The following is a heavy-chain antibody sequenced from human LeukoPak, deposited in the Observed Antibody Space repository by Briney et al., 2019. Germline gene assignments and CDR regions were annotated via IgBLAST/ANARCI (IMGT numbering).Heavy chain of an antibody. J-gene: IGHJ4*02. CDR2: INHSGST. Sequence: SETLSLTCAAYCGSFSGYYWSWIRQPPGKGLEWIGEINHSGSTNYNPSLKSRVIISIDTSKNQFSLKLSSVTAADTAVYYCARRRYYDYIWGTYRYTQGYDYWGQGTLVTVSS. D-gene: IGHD3-16*02. CDR1: CGSFSGYY. CDR3: ARRRYYDYIWGTYRYTQGYDY. V-gene: IGHV4-34*01.